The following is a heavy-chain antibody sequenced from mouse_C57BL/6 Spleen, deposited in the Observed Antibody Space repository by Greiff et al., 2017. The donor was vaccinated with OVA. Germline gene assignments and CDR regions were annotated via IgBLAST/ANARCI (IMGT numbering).Heavy chain of an antibody. Sequence: EVKLMESGPGLVKPSQSLSLTCSVTGYSITSGYYWNWIRQFPGNKLEWMGYISYDGSNNYNPSLKNRISITRDTSKNQFFLKLNSVTTEDTATYYCARERDYGNLYYAMDYWGQGTSVTVSS. J-gene: IGHJ4*01. V-gene: IGHV3-6*01. CDR1: GYSITSGYY. CDR3: ARERDYGNLYYAMDY. D-gene: IGHD2-1*01. CDR2: ISYDGSN.